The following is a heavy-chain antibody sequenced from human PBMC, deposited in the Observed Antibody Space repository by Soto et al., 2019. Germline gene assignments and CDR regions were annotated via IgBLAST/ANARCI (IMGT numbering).Heavy chain of an antibody. V-gene: IGHV5-51*01. CDR3: ASPFYGSGSHSDAFDI. CDR2: IYPGDSDT. CDR1: GYIFTSYW. J-gene: IGHJ3*02. D-gene: IGHD3-10*01. Sequence: RGESLKISCKGSGYIFTSYWIGWCLQVAGKGLEWMGIIYPGDSDTRYSPSFQGQVTISADKSISTAYLQWSSLKASDTAMYYCASPFYGSGSHSDAFDIWGQGTMVTVSS.